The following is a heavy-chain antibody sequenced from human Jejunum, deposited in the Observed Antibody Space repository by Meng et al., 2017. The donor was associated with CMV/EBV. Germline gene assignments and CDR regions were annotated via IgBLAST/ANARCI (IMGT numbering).Heavy chain of an antibody. CDR1: GFPFSVYS. J-gene: IGHJ5*02. D-gene: IGHD4-17*01. V-gene: IGHV3-7*01. CDR3: ARENDYGEPNLDL. CDR2: IKQDGTET. Sequence: SGFPFSVYSMTWVRQTPGRGLEWVANIKQDGTETDYLDSVKGRFTISRDNAKNSVHLRMQNLRAEDTAVYYCARENDYGEPNLDLWGQGTLVTVSS.